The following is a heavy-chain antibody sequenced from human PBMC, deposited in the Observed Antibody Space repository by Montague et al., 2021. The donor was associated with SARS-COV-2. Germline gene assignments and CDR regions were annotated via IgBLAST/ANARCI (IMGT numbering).Heavy chain of an antibody. CDR1: GASISSDNW. CDR2: ICQAVGT. V-gene: IGHV4-4*02. J-gene: IGHJ5*02. D-gene: IGHD3-22*01. Sequence: SETLSLTCAVSGASISSDNWWNWVRQSPGKGLEWIGEICQAVGTNYNPPLKSRVTIAVDNFSNQVSLKMTSVTAADTAVYYCARQEYYYDSSGYGRMDCFDPWGQGTLVTVSS. CDR3: ARQEYYYDSSGYGRMDCFDP.